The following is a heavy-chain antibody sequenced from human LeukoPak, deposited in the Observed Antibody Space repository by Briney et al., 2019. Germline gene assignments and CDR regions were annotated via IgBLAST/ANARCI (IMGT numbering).Heavy chain of an antibody. CDR2: IYISGSGST. CDR3: ARQVGRGTQIYYMDV. D-gene: IGHD3-16*01. J-gene: IGHJ6*03. V-gene: IGHV4-39*07. Sequence: SETLSLTCTVSGASVSGSPYYWGWIRQPPGKGLEWIGRIYISGSGSTYYNPSLKSRVTISADTSRNQFSLKLNSVTAADTAIYFCARQVGRGTQIYYMDVWGKGTTVSVSS. CDR1: GASVSGSPYY.